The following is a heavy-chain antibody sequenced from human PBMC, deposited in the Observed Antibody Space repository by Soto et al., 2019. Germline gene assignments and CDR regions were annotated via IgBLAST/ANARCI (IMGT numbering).Heavy chain of an antibody. CDR3: ARTDIVFVPPAIPVDVSGMDV. CDR1: GGTFSSYA. D-gene: IGHD2-2*01. Sequence: QVQLVQSGAEVKKPGSSVKVSCKASGGTFSSYAISWVRQAPGQGLEWMGGIIPIFGTANYAQKSQGRVTITADESTRTAYMELRSLRSEDTAVYYCARTDIVFVPPAIPVDVSGMDVWCQGTTVTVSS. CDR2: IIPIFGTA. J-gene: IGHJ6*02. V-gene: IGHV1-69*12.